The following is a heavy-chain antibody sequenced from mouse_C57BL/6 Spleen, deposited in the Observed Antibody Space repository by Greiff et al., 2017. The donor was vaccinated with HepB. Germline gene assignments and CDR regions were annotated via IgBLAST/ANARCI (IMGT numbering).Heavy chain of an antibody. Sequence: EVQVVESGGGLVQPKGSLKLSCAASGFTFNTYAMHWVRQAPGKGLEWVARIRSKSSNYATYYADSVKDRFTISRDDSQSMLYLQMNNLKTEDTAMYYCVREIFLYGYYAMDYWGQGTSVTVSS. J-gene: IGHJ4*01. CDR2: IRSKSSNYAT. D-gene: IGHD1-1*01. CDR3: VREIFLYGYYAMDY. V-gene: IGHV10-3*01. CDR1: GFTFNTYA.